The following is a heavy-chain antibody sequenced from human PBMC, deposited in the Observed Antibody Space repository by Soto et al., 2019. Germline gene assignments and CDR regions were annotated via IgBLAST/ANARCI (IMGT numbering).Heavy chain of an antibody. D-gene: IGHD2-15*01. CDR2: IVPIVDTS. V-gene: IGHV1-69*12. CDR1: GGTFSSYA. CDR3: GRVVATPGYPDN. Sequence: QVQLVQSGAEVRQPASSVKVSCKTSGGTFSSYAISWVRQAPGQGLEWMGGIVPIVDTSTYAQKFQGRVTITAEEPTSTAYMEWSSLRSDDTAIYYGGRVVATPGYPDNWGKEPWSPSPQ. J-gene: IGHJ4*01.